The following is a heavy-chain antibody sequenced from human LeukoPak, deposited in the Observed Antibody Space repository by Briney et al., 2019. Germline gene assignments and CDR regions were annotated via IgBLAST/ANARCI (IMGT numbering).Heavy chain of an antibody. V-gene: IGHV3-9*01. CDR2: ISWNSGSI. D-gene: IGHD5-12*01. J-gene: IGHJ4*02. CDR1: GFTFDDYA. Sequence: GRSLRLSCAASGFTFDDYAMHWVRQAPGKGLEWVSGISWNSGSIGYADSVKGRFTISRDNAKNSLHLQMNSLRAEDTALYYCAKDIMSGYESGTFFDYWGQGTLVTVSS. CDR3: AKDIMSGYESGTFFDY.